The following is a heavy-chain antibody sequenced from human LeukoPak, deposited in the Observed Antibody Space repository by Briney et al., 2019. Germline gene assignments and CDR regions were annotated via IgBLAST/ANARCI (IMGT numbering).Heavy chain of an antibody. V-gene: IGHV3-7*01. D-gene: IGHD6-6*01. J-gene: IGHJ4*02. CDR3: ARESFAARWD. CDR1: GFTFSSYW. Sequence: GGSLRLSCAASGFTFSSYWMSWVRQAPGKGLEWVANIKQDGSQKYYVDSVKGRFTISRDNANNLLYLQMNSLRAEDTAVYYCARESFAARWDWGQGTLVTVSS. CDR2: IKQDGSQK.